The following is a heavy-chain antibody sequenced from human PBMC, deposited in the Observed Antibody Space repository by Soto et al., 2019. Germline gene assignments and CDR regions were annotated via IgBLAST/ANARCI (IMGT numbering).Heavy chain of an antibody. V-gene: IGHV3-15*07. CDR3: TTDQEWLVTGQTYYGMDV. Sequence: GGSLRLSCAASGFTFSNAWMNWVRQAPGKGLEWVGRIKSKTDGGTTDYAAPVKGRFTISRDDSKNTLYLQMNSLKTEDTAVYYCTTDQEWLVTGQTYYGMDVWGQGTTVTVSS. CDR2: IKSKTDGGTT. CDR1: GFTFSNAW. J-gene: IGHJ6*02. D-gene: IGHD6-19*01.